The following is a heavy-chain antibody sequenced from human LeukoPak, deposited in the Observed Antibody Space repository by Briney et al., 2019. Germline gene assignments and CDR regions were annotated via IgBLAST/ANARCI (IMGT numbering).Heavy chain of an antibody. Sequence: SETLSLTCTISGGSVSDYYWSWVRQSPGKGLEWIGYIYHTGSTSYSPSLKSRVTISADTSQNQFSLKLSSVTAADTAVYYCASRKLGNDYWGQGTLVTVSS. CDR1: GGSVSDYY. V-gene: IGHV4-59*02. J-gene: IGHJ4*02. CDR3: ASRKLGNDY. D-gene: IGHD7-27*01. CDR2: IYHTGST.